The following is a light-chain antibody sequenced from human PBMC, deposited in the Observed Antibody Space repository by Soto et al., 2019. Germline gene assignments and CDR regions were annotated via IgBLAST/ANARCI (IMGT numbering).Light chain of an antibody. CDR1: QSISSW. J-gene: IGKJ1*01. CDR3: QQYNSYWT. V-gene: IGKV1-5*01. CDR2: DAP. Sequence: DIQMTQSPSTLSASVGDRVTITCRASQSISSWLAWYQQKPGKAPKLLIYDAPSLESGVTSRFSGSGSGTEFTLTISSLQPDDFATYYCQQYNSYWTFGQGTKVEIK.